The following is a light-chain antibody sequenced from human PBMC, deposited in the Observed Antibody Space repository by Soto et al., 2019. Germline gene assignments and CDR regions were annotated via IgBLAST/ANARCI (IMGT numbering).Light chain of an antibody. Sequence: DIVLTQSPGTLSSSPGERATLSCRASETIVNNYLAWYQQKPGQAPRLLIYGASSRATGIPDRFSGSGSGTDFTLTISRLEPEDFAVDYCQQYDTSPATFGQGTKVQIK. CDR2: GAS. V-gene: IGKV3-20*01. CDR1: ETIVNNY. CDR3: QQYDTSPAT. J-gene: IGKJ1*01.